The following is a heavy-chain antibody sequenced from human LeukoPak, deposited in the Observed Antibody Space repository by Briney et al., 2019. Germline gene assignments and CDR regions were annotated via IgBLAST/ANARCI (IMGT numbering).Heavy chain of an antibody. D-gene: IGHD2-2*02. V-gene: IGHV3-30-3*01. J-gene: IGHJ4*02. Sequence: GGSLRLSCAASGFTFSSYAMHWVRQAPGSGLEWVAVISYDGSNKYYADSVKGRFTISRDNSKNTLYLQMNSLRAEDTAVYYCARDAEYQLLNPGMATNWGQGTLVTVSS. CDR3: ARDAEYQLLNPGMATN. CDR2: ISYDGSNK. CDR1: GFTFSSYA.